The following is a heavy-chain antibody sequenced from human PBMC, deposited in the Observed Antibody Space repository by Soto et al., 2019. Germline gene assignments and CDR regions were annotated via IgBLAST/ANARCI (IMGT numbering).Heavy chain of an antibody. CDR1: GFTFSSYG. J-gene: IGHJ3*02. Sequence: GGALRVSCAASGFTFSSYGMQWVREAPGKGLEWVALIWFDGSDKYYADSVKGRFTMSRDNSKNTVYLQMNSLRAEDTAMYYCARLYCSSPSCYSVGGFEIRAHGTMVTLS. D-gene: IGHD2-2*01. CDR2: IWFDGSDK. CDR3: ARLYCSSPSCYSVGGFEI. V-gene: IGHV3-33*01.